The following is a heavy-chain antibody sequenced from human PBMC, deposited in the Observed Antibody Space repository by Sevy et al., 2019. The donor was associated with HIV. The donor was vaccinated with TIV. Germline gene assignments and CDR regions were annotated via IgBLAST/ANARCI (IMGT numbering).Heavy chain of an antibody. V-gene: IGHV3-11*01. D-gene: IGHD1-26*01. Sequence: GGSLRLSCAASGFTFSDYYMSWIRQAPGKGLEWVSYISNSGSTLYYADSVKGRFTISRDNAKNSLYLQMNSLRAEDTAVYYWAREGSGSYYRWWGQGTLVTVSS. CDR1: GFTFSDYY. CDR2: ISNSGSTL. CDR3: AREGSGSYYRW. J-gene: IGHJ4*02.